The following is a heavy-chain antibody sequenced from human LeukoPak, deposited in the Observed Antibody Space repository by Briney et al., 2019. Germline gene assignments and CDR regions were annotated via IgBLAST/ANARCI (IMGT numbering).Heavy chain of an antibody. CDR1: GFTFLSYN. V-gene: IGHV3-21*01. CDR3: ARVGGITLALAPSPFPDYNYYYMDV. Sequence: PGGSLRLSCAASGFTFLSYNMNWVRQAPGKGLEWVSSISSASSSYIYYTDSVKGRFTISRDNAKKSLYLQMNSLRAEDTAVYYCARVGGITLALAPSPFPDYNYYYMDVWGKGTTVTVSS. J-gene: IGHJ6*03. D-gene: IGHD3-22*01. CDR2: ISSASSSYI.